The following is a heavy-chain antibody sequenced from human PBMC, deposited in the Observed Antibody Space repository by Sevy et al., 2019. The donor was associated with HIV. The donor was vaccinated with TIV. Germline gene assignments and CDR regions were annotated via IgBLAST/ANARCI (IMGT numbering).Heavy chain of an antibody. CDR2: IGSAGDT. CDR3: ARGRVRRVDYDGSGNYYNSWYFDY. J-gene: IGHJ4*02. CDR1: GFTFSSSD. D-gene: IGHD3-10*01. Sequence: GGSLRLSCAASGFTFSSSDMHWVRQFTGKGLEWVSGIGSAGDTYYAGSVEGGFTISRENAQNSLFLEMNSLRAGDTAVYYCARGRVRRVDYDGSGNYYNSWYFDYWGRGTLVTVSS. V-gene: IGHV3-13*01.